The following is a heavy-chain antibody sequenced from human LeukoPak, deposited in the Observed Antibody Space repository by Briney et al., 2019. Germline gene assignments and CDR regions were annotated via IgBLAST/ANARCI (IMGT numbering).Heavy chain of an antibody. Sequence: GGSLRLSCAASGFTVSSNYMSWVRQAPGKGLEWVSVIYSGGSTYYADSVKGRFTISRDNSKNTLYLQMNSQRAEDTAVYYCAIAPRALRGGEIYLNHGGQEPLVTV. J-gene: IGHJ4*02. V-gene: IGHV3-53*01. CDR2: IYSGGST. CDR1: GFTVSSNY. CDR3: AIAPRALRGGEIYLNH. D-gene: IGHD3-10*01.